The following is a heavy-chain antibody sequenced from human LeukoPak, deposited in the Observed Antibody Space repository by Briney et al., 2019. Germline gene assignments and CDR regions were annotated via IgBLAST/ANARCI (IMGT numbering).Heavy chain of an antibody. CDR3: ARDLYFPGFWSGPYYFDY. CDR1: GFTFSSYW. D-gene: IGHD3-3*01. Sequence: PGGSLRLSCAASGFTFSSYWMSWVRQAPGKGLEWVANIKQDGSEKYYVDPVKGRFTISRDNAKNSLYLQMNSLRAEDTAVYYCARDLYFPGFWSGPYYFDYWGQGTLVTVSS. CDR2: IKQDGSEK. V-gene: IGHV3-7*01. J-gene: IGHJ4*02.